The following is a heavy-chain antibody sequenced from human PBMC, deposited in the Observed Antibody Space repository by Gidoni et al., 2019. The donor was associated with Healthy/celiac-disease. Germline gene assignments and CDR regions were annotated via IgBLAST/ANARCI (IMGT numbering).Heavy chain of an antibody. CDR2: ISSSSSYI. V-gene: IGHV3-21*01. J-gene: IGHJ3*02. CDR3: AREISGSYRDAFDI. Sequence: EVQLVESGGGLVKPGGSLRLSCAASGFTFSSYSMNWVRQAPGKGLEWVSSISSSSSYIYYADSVKGRFTISRDNAKNSLYLQMNSLRAEDTAVYYCAREISGSYRDAFDIWGQGTMVTVSS. CDR1: GFTFSSYS. D-gene: IGHD1-26*01.